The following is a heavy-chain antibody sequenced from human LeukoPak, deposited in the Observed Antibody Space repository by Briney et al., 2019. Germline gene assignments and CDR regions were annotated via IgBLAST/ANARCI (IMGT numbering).Heavy chain of an antibody. CDR2: ITGSGGST. Sequence: ETLSLTCTVSGGSISRYYWSWVRQAPGKGLEWVSTITGSGGSTYYADSVKGRFTTSRDNSKNTLDLQMNSLRAEDTAVYYCAKYLRYLDYWGQGTLVTVSS. V-gene: IGHV3-23*01. CDR3: AKYLRYLDY. CDR1: GGSISRYY. J-gene: IGHJ4*02. D-gene: IGHD2-8*01.